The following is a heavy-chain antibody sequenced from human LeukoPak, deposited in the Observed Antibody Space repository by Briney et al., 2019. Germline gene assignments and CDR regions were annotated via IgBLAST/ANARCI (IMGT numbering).Heavy chain of an antibody. V-gene: IGHV5-51*01. D-gene: IGHD5-24*01. J-gene: IGHJ3*02. Sequence: GESLKISCKGSGYSFTSYWIGWVRQMLGKGLEWMGIIYLGDSDTRYSPSFQGQVTISADKSISTAYLQWSSLKASDTAMYYCARRLEAAVDAFDIWGQGTMVTVSS. CDR2: IYLGDSDT. CDR3: ARRLEAAVDAFDI. CDR1: GYSFTSYW.